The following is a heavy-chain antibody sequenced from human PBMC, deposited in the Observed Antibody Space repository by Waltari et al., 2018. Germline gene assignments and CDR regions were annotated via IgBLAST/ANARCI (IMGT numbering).Heavy chain of an antibody. J-gene: IGHJ4*02. D-gene: IGHD6-19*01. V-gene: IGHV3-48*03. Sequence: EVQLVESGGGLVQPGGSLRLSCAASAFTFSGYEMNWVRQAPGKGLEWISYISTSGKTIYYADSVKGRFTMSRDNAKKALYLQMNSLRAEDTAIYYCASGWYYFGYWGQGTLVTVSS. CDR3: ASGWYYFGY. CDR1: AFTFSGYE. CDR2: ISTSGKTI.